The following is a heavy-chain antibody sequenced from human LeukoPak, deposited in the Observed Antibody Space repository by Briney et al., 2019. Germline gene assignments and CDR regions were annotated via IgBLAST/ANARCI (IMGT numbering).Heavy chain of an antibody. CDR1: GFTFSSYG. CDR2: ISYDGTNK. J-gene: IGHJ4*02. V-gene: IGHV3-30*18. CDR3: AKEITRPNRAVAGLNY. Sequence: PGRSLRLSCAASGFTFSSYGMHWVRQAPGKGLEWVAVISYDGTNKYYADSVKGRFTISRDNSKTTLYLQMNSLRAEDTAVYYCAKEITRPNRAVAGLNYWGQGTLVTVSS. D-gene: IGHD6-19*01.